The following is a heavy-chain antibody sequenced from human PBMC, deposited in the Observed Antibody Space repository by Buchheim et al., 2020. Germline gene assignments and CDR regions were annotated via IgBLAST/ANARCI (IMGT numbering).Heavy chain of an antibody. D-gene: IGHD2-2*01. CDR3: AKELRDCSSTSCYHEYYYYYYGMDV. CDR2: ISYDGSNK. J-gene: IGHJ6*02. CDR1: GFTFSSYG. Sequence: QVQLVESGGGVVQPGRSLRLSCAASGFTFSSYGMHWVRQAPGKGLEWVAVISYDGSNKYYADSVKGRFTISRDNSKNTLYPQMNSLRAEDTAVYYCAKELRDCSSTSCYHEYYYYYYGMDVWGQGTT. V-gene: IGHV3-30*18.